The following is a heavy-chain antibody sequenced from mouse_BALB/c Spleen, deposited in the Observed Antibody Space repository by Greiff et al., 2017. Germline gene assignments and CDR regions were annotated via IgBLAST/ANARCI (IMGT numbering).Heavy chain of an antibody. CDR2: IYPYNGGT. D-gene: IGHD3-2*01. CDR1: GYTFTDYN. J-gene: IGHJ3*01. V-gene: IGHV1S29*02. Sequence: EVQLQQSGPELVKPGASVKISCKASGYTFTDYNMHWVKQSHGKSLEWIGYIYPYNGGTGYNQKFKSKATLTVDNSSSTAYMELRSLTSEDSAVYYFSLDSSGLQGFAYWGQGTLVTVSA. CDR3: SLDSSGLQGFAY.